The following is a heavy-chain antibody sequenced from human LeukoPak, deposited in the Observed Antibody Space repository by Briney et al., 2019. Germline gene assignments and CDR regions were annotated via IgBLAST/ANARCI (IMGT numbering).Heavy chain of an antibody. V-gene: IGHV4-4*07. CDR1: GGSISSCY. CDR3: ARVVPETIMVRGAVYYYYGMDV. CDR2: IYTSGST. Sequence: PSETLSLTCTVSGGSISSCYWSWIRQPAGKGLEWIGRIYTSGSTNYNPSLKSRVTMSVDTSKNQFSLKLSSVTAADTAVYYCARVVPETIMVRGAVYYYYGMDVWGQGTTVTVSS. D-gene: IGHD3-10*01. J-gene: IGHJ6*02.